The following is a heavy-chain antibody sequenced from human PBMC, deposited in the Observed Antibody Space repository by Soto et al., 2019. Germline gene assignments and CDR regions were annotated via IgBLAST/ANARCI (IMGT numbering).Heavy chain of an antibody. Sequence: QVQLVESGGGVVQPGRSLRLSCAVSGFTFSSYGMHWVRQAPGKGLEWVAVIWYDGSDKYYADSVRGRFTISRDNSKNTLDLQMNSLRVEDMAVYYWARASVAALDYWGQGTQVTVSS. V-gene: IGHV3-33*01. CDR1: GFTFSSYG. CDR3: ARASVAALDY. CDR2: IWYDGSDK. D-gene: IGHD2-15*01. J-gene: IGHJ4*02.